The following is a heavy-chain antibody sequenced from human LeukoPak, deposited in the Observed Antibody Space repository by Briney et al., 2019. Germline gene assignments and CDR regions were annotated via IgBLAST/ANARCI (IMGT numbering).Heavy chain of an antibody. J-gene: IGHJ3*02. Sequence: GGSLRLSCAATGFNFGVYNMNWVRQAPGKWLEWVSSISSRSSYMDYTDSVRGRFTVSRDNAQDTLYLQMTGLRVEDTAVYYCARESNFADSFDIWGQGTMVTVSS. V-gene: IGHV3-21*01. CDR2: ISSRSSYM. CDR3: ARESNFADSFDI. CDR1: GFNFGVYN. D-gene: IGHD2/OR15-2a*01.